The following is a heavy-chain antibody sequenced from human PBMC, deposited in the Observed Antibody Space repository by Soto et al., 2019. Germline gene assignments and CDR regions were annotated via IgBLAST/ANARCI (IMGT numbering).Heavy chain of an antibody. V-gene: IGHV4-39*01. CDR1: GGYISSSSYY. J-gene: IGHJ4*02. CDR2: IYYSGST. CDR3: ASEGIVVVPAANYFDY. Sequence: SETLSLTCTVSGGYISSSSYYWGWIRQPPGKGLEWIGSIYYSGSTYYNPSLKSRVTISVDTSKNQFSLKLSSVTAADTAVYYCASEGIVVVPAANYFDYWGQGTLVTVSS. D-gene: IGHD2-2*01.